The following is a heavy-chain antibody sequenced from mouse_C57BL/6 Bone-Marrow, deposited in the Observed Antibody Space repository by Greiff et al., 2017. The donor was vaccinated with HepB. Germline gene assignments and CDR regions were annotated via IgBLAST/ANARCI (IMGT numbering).Heavy chain of an antibody. J-gene: IGHJ4*01. CDR1: GYTFTSYW. V-gene: IGHV1-55*01. Sequence: QVQLQQPGAELVKPGASVKMSCKASGYTFTSYWITWVKQRPGQGLEWIGDIYPGSGSTNYNEKFKSKATLTVDTSSSTAYMQLSSLTSEDSAVYYCARDYGSSFAMDYWGQGTSVTVSS. CDR3: ARDYGSSFAMDY. CDR2: IYPGSGST. D-gene: IGHD1-1*01.